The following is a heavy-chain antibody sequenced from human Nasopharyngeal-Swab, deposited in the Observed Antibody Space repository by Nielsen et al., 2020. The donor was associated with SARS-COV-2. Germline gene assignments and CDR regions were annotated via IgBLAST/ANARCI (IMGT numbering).Heavy chain of an antibody. Sequence: GSLRLSCTVSGGSISSSSYYWGWIRQPPGKGLEWIGSIYYSGSTYYNPPLKSRVTISVDTSKNQFSLKLSSVTAADTAVYYCATTSARSLWQWQITGGYFDYWGQGTLVTVSS. D-gene: IGHD6-19*01. CDR2: IYYSGST. V-gene: IGHV4-39*07. J-gene: IGHJ4*02. CDR1: GGSISSSSYY. CDR3: ATTSARSLWQWQITGGYFDY.